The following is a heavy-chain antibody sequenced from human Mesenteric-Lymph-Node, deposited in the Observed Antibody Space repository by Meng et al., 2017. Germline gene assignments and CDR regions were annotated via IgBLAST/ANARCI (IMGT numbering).Heavy chain of an antibody. D-gene: IGHD5/OR15-5a*01. V-gene: IGHV4-38-2*02. CDR3: ARNLRYRYYYYGMDV. CDR2: INHSGTT. CDR1: GYSISSGFY. J-gene: IGHJ6*02. Sequence: SETLSLTCTVSGYSISSGFYWGWIRQSPGKGLEWIGSINHSGTTYDNPSLKSRVTISVDTSKNQFSPKLKSVTAADTAVYYCARNLRYRYYYYGMDVWGQGTTVTVSS.